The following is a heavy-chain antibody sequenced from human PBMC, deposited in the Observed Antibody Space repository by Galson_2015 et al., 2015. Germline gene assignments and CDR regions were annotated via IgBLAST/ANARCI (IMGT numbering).Heavy chain of an antibody. CDR1: GYTFTSYA. Sequence: SVKVSCKASGYTFTSYAMHWVRQAPGQRLEWMGWINAGNGNTKYSQKFQGRVTITRDTSASTAYMELSSLRSEDAAVYYCARDLAAPGWWFDPWGQGTLVTVSS. J-gene: IGHJ5*02. V-gene: IGHV1-3*01. D-gene: IGHD6-13*01. CDR2: INAGNGNT. CDR3: ARDLAAPGWWFDP.